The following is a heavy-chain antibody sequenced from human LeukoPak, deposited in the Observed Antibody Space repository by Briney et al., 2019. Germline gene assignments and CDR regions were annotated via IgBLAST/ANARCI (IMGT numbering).Heavy chain of an antibody. V-gene: IGHV3-30*18. D-gene: IGHD5-18*01. CDR3: AKGTAMVTGNFDY. CDR1: GFTFSNYG. Sequence: PGGSLRLSCAASGFTFSNYGMHWVRQAPGKGLEWVAVISYDGSNKYYADSVKGRFTISRDNSKNTLYLQMNSLRAEDTAVYYCAKGTAMVTGNFDYWGQGTLVTVSS. CDR2: ISYDGSNK. J-gene: IGHJ4*02.